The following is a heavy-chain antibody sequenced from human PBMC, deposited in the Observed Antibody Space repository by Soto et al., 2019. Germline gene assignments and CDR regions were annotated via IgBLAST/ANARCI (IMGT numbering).Heavy chain of an antibody. Sequence: SETLSLTCTVSGGSISSGGYYWSWIRQHPGKGLEWIGYIYYSGSTYYNPSLKSRVTISVDTSKNQFSLKLSSVTAADTAVYHCARVSSGYDYVVDYWGQGTLVTVSS. CDR1: GGSISSGGYY. V-gene: IGHV4-31*03. J-gene: IGHJ4*02. CDR2: IYYSGST. CDR3: ARVSSGYDYVVDY. D-gene: IGHD5-12*01.